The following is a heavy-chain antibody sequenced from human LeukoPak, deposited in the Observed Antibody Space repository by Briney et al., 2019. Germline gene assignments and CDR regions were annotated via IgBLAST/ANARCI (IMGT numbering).Heavy chain of an antibody. J-gene: IGHJ1*01. CDR1: GFTFSSYG. D-gene: IGHD2-15*01. V-gene: IGHV3-30*18. Sequence: PGRSLRLSCAASGFTFSSYGMHWVRQAPGKGLEWVAVISYDGSNKYYADSVKGRFTISRDNSKNTLYLQMNSLRAEDTAVYYCAKRPVPDIVVVVAATTKYFQHWGQGTLVTVSS. CDR3: AKRPVPDIVVVVAATTKYFQH. CDR2: ISYDGSNK.